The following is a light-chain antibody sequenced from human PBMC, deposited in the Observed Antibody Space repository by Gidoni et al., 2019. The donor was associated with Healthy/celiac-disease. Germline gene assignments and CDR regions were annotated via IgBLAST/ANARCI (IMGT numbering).Light chain of an antibody. Sequence: IQLTPSPSFLSASVGDRVTITCRAIQDIGSHIAWYQQKPGKAPKLLIYYAFILQSGVPSRFSGSGSGTEFSLTISSLQPGDFATYYCQQANSHLALTFGGGTKVDI. J-gene: IGKJ4*01. CDR3: QQANSHLALT. CDR2: YAF. V-gene: IGKV1-9*01. CDR1: QDIGSH.